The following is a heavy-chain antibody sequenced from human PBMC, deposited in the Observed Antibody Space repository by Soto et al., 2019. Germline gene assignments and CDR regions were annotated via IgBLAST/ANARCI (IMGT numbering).Heavy chain of an antibody. J-gene: IGHJ5*02. Sequence: GESLKISCKGSGYRITSYWIGWVRQMPGKGLEWMGIIYPGDSDTRYSPSFQGQVTISADKSISTAYLQWSSLKASDTAMYYCASRDSRGYYYADPWGQGTLVTVSS. CDR1: GYRITSYW. D-gene: IGHD3-22*01. CDR3: ASRDSRGYYYADP. CDR2: IYPGDSDT. V-gene: IGHV5-51*01.